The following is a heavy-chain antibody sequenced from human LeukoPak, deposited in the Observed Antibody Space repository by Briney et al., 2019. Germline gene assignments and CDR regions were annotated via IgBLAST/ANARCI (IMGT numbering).Heavy chain of an antibody. D-gene: IGHD3-3*01. CDR2: ISAYNGNT. Sequence: GASVKVSCKASGYTFTSYGISWVRRAPGQGLEWMGWISAYNGNTNYAQKLQGRVTMTTDTSTSAAYMELRSLRSDDTAVYYCARATITIFGVVINFDYWGQGTLVTVSS. CDR1: GYTFTSYG. V-gene: IGHV1-18*01. CDR3: ARATITIFGVVINFDY. J-gene: IGHJ4*02.